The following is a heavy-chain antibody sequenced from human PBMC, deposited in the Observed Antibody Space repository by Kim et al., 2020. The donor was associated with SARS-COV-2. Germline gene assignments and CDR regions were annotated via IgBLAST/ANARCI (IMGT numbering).Heavy chain of an antibody. D-gene: IGHD3-16*01. CDR3: ARQGHELGQSWRSRAYGMDV. CDR2: IYPDSDT. J-gene: IGHJ6*02. Sequence: GESLKISCQGSGYFFHLFGINWVRQVPGRGLEWMGVIYPDSDTIYSPSFRGHVTLSLDPSANIAYLQWSGLKESDTATYYCARQGHELGQSWRSRAYGMDVWGPGTKVTVSS. CDR1: GYFFHLFG. V-gene: IGHV5-51*01.